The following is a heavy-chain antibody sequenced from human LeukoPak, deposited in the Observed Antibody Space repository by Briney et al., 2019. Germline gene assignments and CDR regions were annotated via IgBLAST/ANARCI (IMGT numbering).Heavy chain of an antibody. CDR3: ARVRDGYNVADY. V-gene: IGHV4-59*01. Sequence: SETLSLTCTVSGGSISGYYWSWIRQPPGKGLEWIGYIYYSGSTNYNPSLKSRVTMSVDTSKNQFSLKLTSVTAADTAVYYCARVRDGYNVADYWGQGTLVTASS. J-gene: IGHJ4*02. D-gene: IGHD5-24*01. CDR2: IYYSGST. CDR1: GGSISGYY.